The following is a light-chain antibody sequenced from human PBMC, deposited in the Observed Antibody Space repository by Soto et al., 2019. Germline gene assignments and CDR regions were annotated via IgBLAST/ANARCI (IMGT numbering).Light chain of an antibody. Sequence: DIQMTQSPSSLSASLGDRVTITCRASQDISDYLAWYQQKPGNPPNLLISAASTLQSGVPSRFRGSGYGTDFTLTITSLQPEDVATYYCQKYSNAPWTFVQGTKVEIK. CDR3: QKYSNAPWT. CDR1: QDISDY. CDR2: AAS. J-gene: IGKJ1*01. V-gene: IGKV1-27*01.